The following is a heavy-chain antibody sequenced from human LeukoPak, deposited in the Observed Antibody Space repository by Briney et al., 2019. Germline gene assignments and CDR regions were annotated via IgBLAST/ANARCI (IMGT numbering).Heavy chain of an antibody. CDR1: GFTVSSNY. J-gene: IGHJ3*02. Sequence: GGSLRLSCAASGFTVSSNYMGWVRQASEKGLEWVSILYSGGAAYYANSVKGRFTISRDNSKNTLYLQMNSLRVEDTAVYYCARTTVESGRYDAFDIWGQGTLVSVSS. V-gene: IGHV3-53*01. CDR3: ARTTVESGRYDAFDI. D-gene: IGHD4-23*01. CDR2: LYSGGAA.